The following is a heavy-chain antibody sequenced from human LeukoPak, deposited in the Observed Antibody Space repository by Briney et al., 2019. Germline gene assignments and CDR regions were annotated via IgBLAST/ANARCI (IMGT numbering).Heavy chain of an antibody. CDR3: TRDTDGSLDY. V-gene: IGHV3-21*01. CDR1: GFTFSSYT. CDR2: ISSSSTYI. Sequence: GGSLRLSCAASGFTFSSYTMNWVRQAPGKGLEWVSSISSSSTYIYYVDSLKGRFTISRDNAKNPLYLQMNNLRVDDTAVYYCTRDTDGSLDYWGQGILVTVAS. D-gene: IGHD1-26*01. J-gene: IGHJ4*02.